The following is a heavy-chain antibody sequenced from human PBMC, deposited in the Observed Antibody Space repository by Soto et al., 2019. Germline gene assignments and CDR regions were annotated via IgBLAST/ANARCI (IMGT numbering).Heavy chain of an antibody. J-gene: IGHJ6*02. V-gene: IGHV3-30-3*01. Sequence: GGSPRLSCAASGFTFCSYAMHWVRQAPGKGLEWVAVISYDGSNKYYADSVKGRFTISRDNSKNTLYLQMNSLRAEDTAVYYCARDRIVVVPAEKGVYYYYGMDVWGQGTTVTVSS. CDR1: GFTFCSYA. CDR2: ISYDGSNK. D-gene: IGHD2-2*01. CDR3: ARDRIVVVPAEKGVYYYYGMDV.